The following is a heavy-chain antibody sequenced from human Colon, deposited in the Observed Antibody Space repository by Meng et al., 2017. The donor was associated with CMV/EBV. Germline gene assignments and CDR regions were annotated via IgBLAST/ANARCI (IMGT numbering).Heavy chain of an antibody. CDR2: SIPLLGTP. V-gene: IGHV1-69*10. D-gene: IGHD6-13*01. CDR3: ARGGPSAAAGRGYFQY. CDR1: GDTFSTHA. Sequence: SVQVSCQASGDTFSTHAITWVRQAPGGGLEWMGASIPLLGTPVYAQKFQGRISISADRSTRTAYMELSSLRSEDTAIYYCARGGPSAAAGRGYFQYWGQGTLVTVSS. J-gene: IGHJ1*01.